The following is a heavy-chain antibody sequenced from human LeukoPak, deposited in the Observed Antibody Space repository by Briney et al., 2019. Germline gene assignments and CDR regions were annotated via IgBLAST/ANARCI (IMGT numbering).Heavy chain of an antibody. Sequence: PGGSLRLSCAASGFTFSSYAMSWVRQAPGKGLEWVSAISGSGAGTYYADSVKGRFTISRDNSKNTVYLQMNSLRAEDTAVYYCAKDGVYGPGCCYYFDYWGQGTLVTVPS. J-gene: IGHJ4*02. CDR1: GFTFSSYA. CDR3: AKDGVYGPGCCYYFDY. CDR2: ISGSGAGT. D-gene: IGHD3-10*01. V-gene: IGHV3-23*01.